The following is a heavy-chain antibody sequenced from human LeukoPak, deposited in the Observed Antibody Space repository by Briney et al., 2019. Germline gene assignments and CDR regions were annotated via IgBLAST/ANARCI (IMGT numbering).Heavy chain of an antibody. CDR2: IGYDGSDR. V-gene: IGHV3-30*02. J-gene: IGHJ4*02. CDR3: AKDVWFGKLVDY. CDR1: GFTFSTYG. Sequence: GGSLRLSCAASGFTFSTYGIHWVRQAPGKGLEWVAFIGYDGSDRYNADSVKGRFTISRDNSKNMLYLQMNSLRPEDTAVYYCAKDVWFGKLVDYWGQGTLVTVSS. D-gene: IGHD3-10*01.